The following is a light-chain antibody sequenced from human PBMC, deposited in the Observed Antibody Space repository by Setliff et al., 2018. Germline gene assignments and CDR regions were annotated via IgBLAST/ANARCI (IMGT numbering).Light chain of an antibody. CDR3: SSYTSSSSYV. J-gene: IGLJ1*01. Sequence: QSALDQPASVSGSPGQSITISCTGTNSDVGGYNYVSWYQHHPGKAPKLMVYEVSNRPSGVSDRFSGSKSGNTASLTISGLQAEDEADYYCSSYTSSSSYVFGTGTKVTVL. CDR1: NSDVGGYNY. V-gene: IGLV2-14*01. CDR2: EVS.